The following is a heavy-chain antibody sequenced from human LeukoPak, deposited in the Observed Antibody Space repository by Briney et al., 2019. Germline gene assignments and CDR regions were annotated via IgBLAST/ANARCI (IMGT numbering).Heavy chain of an antibody. V-gene: IGHV3-9*01. J-gene: IGHJ4*02. CDR1: GFTFDDYA. CDR3: VKERLSLKAIRYYFDC. Sequence: GGSLRLSCAAFGFTFDDYAMHWVRQAPGKGLEWVSGISWNSGRIGYAASVKGRFTISRDNAKNSLYLEMNSLRPEDTALYYCVKERLSLKAIRYYFDCWGQGTLVTVSS. CDR2: ISWNSGRI. D-gene: IGHD3-16*01.